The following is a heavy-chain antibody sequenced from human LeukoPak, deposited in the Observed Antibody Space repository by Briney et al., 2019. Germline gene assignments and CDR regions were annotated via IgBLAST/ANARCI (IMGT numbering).Heavy chain of an antibody. CDR1: VYTFTSYG. D-gene: IGHD3-10*01. CDR3: AKDLGITMVRGVPHYYYGMDV. Sequence: ASVKVSCKASVYTFTSYGISWVRQAPGQGLEWMGWISAYNGNTNYAQKLQGRVTMTTDTSTSTAYMELRSLRSDDTAVYYCAKDLGITMVRGVPHYYYGMDVWGQGTTVTVSS. CDR2: ISAYNGNT. V-gene: IGHV1-18*01. J-gene: IGHJ6*02.